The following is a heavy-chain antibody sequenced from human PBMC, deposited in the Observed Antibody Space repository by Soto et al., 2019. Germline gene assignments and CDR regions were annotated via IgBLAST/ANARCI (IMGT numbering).Heavy chain of an antibody. CDR2: IIPIYGTA. D-gene: IGHD2-8*01. CDR3: ASPRAQWDWYFDL. Sequence: QVQLVQSGAEVKKPGSSVKVSCNASGGTFSSYAISWVRQAPGQGLEWMGGIIPIYGTANYAQKFQGRVTITADESTSTAYMELSSLRSEDTAVYYCASPRAQWDWYFDLWGRGTLVTVSS. V-gene: IGHV1-69*12. J-gene: IGHJ2*01. CDR1: GGTFSSYA.